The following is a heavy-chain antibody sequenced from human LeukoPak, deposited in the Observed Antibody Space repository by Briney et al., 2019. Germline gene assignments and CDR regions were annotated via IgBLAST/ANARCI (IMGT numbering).Heavy chain of an antibody. CDR2: INTDGSIT. J-gene: IGHJ4*02. CDR3: AREYGSSGYYAY. Sequence: GGSLRLSCAASGFTFSGDWMHWVRQAPGKGLVWVSRINTDGSITTYADFVKGRFTISRDNAKNSLYLQMNSLRAEDTAVYYCAREYGSSGYYAYWGQGTLVTVSS. D-gene: IGHD3-22*01. CDR1: GFTFSGDW. V-gene: IGHV3-74*01.